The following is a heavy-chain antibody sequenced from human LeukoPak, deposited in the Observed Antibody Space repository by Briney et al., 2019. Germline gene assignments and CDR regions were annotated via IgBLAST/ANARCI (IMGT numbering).Heavy chain of an antibody. CDR1: GFTFSSYE. V-gene: IGHV3-48*03. J-gene: IGHJ4*02. CDR2: ISSSGSTI. Sequence: GGSLRLSCAASGFTFSSYEMNWVRQAPGKGLEWVSYISSSGSTIYYADSVKGRFTISRDNAKNSLYLQMNSLRAEDTAVYYCARNYGLDHDSNGYITYFDYWGQGTLVTVSS. D-gene: IGHD3-22*01. CDR3: ARNYGLDHDSNGYITYFDY.